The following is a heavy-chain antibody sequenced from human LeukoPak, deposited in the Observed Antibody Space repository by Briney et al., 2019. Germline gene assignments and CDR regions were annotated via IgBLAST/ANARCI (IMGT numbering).Heavy chain of an antibody. Sequence: SETLSLTCTVSGGSISSYYWSWIRQPPGKGLEWIGYIYYIGSTKYNPSLKSRVTISVDTSKNQFSLKLSSVTAADTAVYYCARVGTPAARDAFDIWGQGTMVTVSS. CDR2: IYYIGST. CDR1: GGSISSYY. CDR3: ARVGTPAARDAFDI. V-gene: IGHV4-59*01. D-gene: IGHD6-25*01. J-gene: IGHJ3*02.